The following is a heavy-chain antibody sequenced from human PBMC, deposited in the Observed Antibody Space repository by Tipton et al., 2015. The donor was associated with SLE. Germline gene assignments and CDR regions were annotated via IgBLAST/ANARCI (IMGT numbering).Heavy chain of an antibody. CDR1: GYTFTGYY. Sequence: QVQLVQSGAEVKKPGASVEVSCKASGYTFTGYYMHWVRQAPGQGLEWMGRINPNSGGTNYAQEFQGRVTMTRDTSISTAYMELSRLRSDDTAVYYCARDSYGDYVGYWGQGTLVTVSS. V-gene: IGHV1-2*06. J-gene: IGHJ4*02. CDR3: ARDSYGDYVGY. CDR2: INPNSGGT. D-gene: IGHD4-17*01.